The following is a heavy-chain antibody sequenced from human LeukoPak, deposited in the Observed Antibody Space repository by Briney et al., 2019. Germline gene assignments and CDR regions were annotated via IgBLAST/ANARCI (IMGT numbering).Heavy chain of an antibody. Sequence: SETLSLTCAVSGGSISSGGYSWSWIRQPPGKGLEWIGYIYHSGSTYYNPSLKSRVTISVDRSKNQFSLKLSSVTAADTAVYYCATGGHYYDSSCFDYWGQGTLVTVSS. J-gene: IGHJ4*02. CDR3: ATGGHYYDSSCFDY. CDR1: GGSISSGGYS. D-gene: IGHD3-22*01. CDR2: IYHSGST. V-gene: IGHV4-30-2*01.